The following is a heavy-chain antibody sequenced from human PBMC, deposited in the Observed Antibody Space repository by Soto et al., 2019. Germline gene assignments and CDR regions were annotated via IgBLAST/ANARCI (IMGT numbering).Heavy chain of an antibody. CDR3: ARDRKGWFGELPPAYMDV. Sequence: GGSLRLSCAASGFTFSSYSMNWVRQAPGKGLEWVSSISSSSSYIYYADSVKGRFTISRDNAKNSLYLQMNSLRAEDTAVYYCARDRKGWFGELPPAYMDVWGKGTTVTVSS. CDR2: ISSSSSYI. D-gene: IGHD3-10*01. CDR1: GFTFSSYS. J-gene: IGHJ6*03. V-gene: IGHV3-21*01.